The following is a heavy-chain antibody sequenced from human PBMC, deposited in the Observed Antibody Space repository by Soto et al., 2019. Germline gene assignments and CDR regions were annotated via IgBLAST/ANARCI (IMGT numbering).Heavy chain of an antibody. CDR2: ISAYNGNT. D-gene: IGHD3-22*01. V-gene: IGHV1-18*01. CDR3: ARDYCYDSSGYHDAFDI. J-gene: IGHJ3*02. Sequence: VRQAPGQGLEWMGWISAYNGNTNYAQKLQGRVPMTTDTSTSTAYMELRSLRSDGTTVFYCARDYCYDSSGYHDAFDIWGQGTMVTVSS.